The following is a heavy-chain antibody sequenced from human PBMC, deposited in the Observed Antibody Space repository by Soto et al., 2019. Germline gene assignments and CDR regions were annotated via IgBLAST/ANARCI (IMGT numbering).Heavy chain of an antibody. CDR2: IYYSGST. J-gene: IGHJ6*03. CDR1: GGSISSYY. V-gene: IGHV4-59*01. CDR3: AREVSSGGWYGAPSYYYYYYYMDG. D-gene: IGHD6-19*01. Sequence: SETLSLTCTVSGGSISSYYWSWIRQPPGKGLEWIGYIYYSGSTNYNPSLKSRVTISVDTSRNQFSLKLSSVTAADTAVYYCAREVSSGGWYGAPSYYYYYYYMDGWGKGTTVTVSS.